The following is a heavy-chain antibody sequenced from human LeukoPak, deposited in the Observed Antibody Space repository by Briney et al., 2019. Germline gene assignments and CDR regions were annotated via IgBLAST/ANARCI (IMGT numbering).Heavy chain of an antibody. CDR2: IYHSGST. V-gene: IGHV4-38-2*01. D-gene: IGHD6-19*01. CDR3: ERHSSGWYRFDY. CDR1: GYYISSGHY. Sequence: SETLSLTCGVSGYYISSGHYWGWIRQPPGKGLEWIGSIYHSGSTYYNPSLKCRVSMSVDTSKNQFSLKLSSVTAADTAVYYCERHSSGWYRFDYWGQGTLVTVSS. J-gene: IGHJ4*02.